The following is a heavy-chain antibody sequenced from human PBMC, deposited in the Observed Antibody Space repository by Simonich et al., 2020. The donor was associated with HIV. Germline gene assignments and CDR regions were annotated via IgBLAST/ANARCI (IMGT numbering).Heavy chain of an antibody. CDR2: IINSEST. Sequence: QVQLQQWGAGLLKPSETLSLTCAVYGGSFSGYYWSWIRQPPGKGLEWIGEIINSESTNYNPSLKSRVTISVDTSKNQFSLKLSSVTAADTAVYYCATAYCGGDCSGWTDYWGQGTLVTVSS. D-gene: IGHD2-21*02. V-gene: IGHV4-34*12. CDR1: GGSFSGYY. CDR3: ATAYCGGDCSGWTDY. J-gene: IGHJ4*02.